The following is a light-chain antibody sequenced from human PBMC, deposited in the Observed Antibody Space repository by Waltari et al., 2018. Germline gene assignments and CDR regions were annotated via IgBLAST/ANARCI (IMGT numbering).Light chain of an antibody. J-gene: IGLJ3*02. CDR3: QSWASGTAV. CDR1: RLGDKF. V-gene: IGLV3-1*01. Sequence: SHELTQPPSVSVSPGQTASISCSGDRLGDKFAAWYQQRPGQAPLLSIYQDKKRPSGVPERFPGSTSGNTATLTISGTQAMDEADYYCQSWASGTAVFGGGTKLTVL. CDR2: QDK.